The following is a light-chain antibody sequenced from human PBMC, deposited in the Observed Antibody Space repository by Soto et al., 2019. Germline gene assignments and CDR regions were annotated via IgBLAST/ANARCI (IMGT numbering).Light chain of an antibody. J-gene: IGLJ1*01. V-gene: IGLV1-44*01. CDR1: SSNIGSNT. Sequence: QSVLTQLPSASGTPGQRVTISCSGSSSNIGSNTVNWYQQLPGTAPKLLINSNNQRPSGVPDRFSGSKSGTSASLAISRLQSEDEADYYCAAWDDSLNGYVFGTGTKLTVL. CDR3: AAWDDSLNGYV. CDR2: SNN.